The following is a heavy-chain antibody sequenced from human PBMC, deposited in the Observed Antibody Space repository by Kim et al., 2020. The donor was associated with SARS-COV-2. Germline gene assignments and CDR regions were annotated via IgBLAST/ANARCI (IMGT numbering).Heavy chain of an antibody. Sequence: GESLKISCKGSGYSFTSYWIGWVRQMPGKGLEWMGIIYPGDSDTRYSPSFQGQVTISADKSISTAYLQWSSLKASDTAMYYCARYIGYSYGSYYYYGMDVWGQGTTVTVSS. V-gene: IGHV5-51*01. CDR3: ARYIGYSYGSYYYYGMDV. D-gene: IGHD5-18*01. CDR2: IYPGDSDT. J-gene: IGHJ6*02. CDR1: GYSFTSYW.